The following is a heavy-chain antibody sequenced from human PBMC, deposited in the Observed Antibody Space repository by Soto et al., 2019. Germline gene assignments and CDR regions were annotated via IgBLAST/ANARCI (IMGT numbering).Heavy chain of an antibody. Sequence: GGSLRLSCAASGFTFSSYAMSWVRQAPGKGLEWVSAISGSGGSTYYADSVKGRFTISRDNSKNTLYLQMNSLRAEDTAVYYCAKVLNYCTNGVCYNWYFDLWGRGTRVTVS. CDR1: GFTFSSYA. CDR3: AKVLNYCTNGVCYNWYFDL. V-gene: IGHV3-23*01. J-gene: IGHJ2*01. CDR2: ISGSGGST. D-gene: IGHD2-8*01.